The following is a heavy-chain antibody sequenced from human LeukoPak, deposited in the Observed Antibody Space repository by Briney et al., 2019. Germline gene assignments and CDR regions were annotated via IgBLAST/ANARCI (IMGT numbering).Heavy chain of an antibody. CDR2: ISSRSTYA. Sequence: GGSLRLSCAASGFTFSDYSMNWVRQTPGQGLEWVSSISSRSTYAYYADSVRGRLTVSRDSAKNSLFLQMDNLRVEDTAIYYCARAHIQDYTIVGLVDHWGQGTLVTVSS. J-gene: IGHJ5*02. D-gene: IGHD1-26*01. CDR1: GFTFSDYS. CDR3: ARAHIQDYTIVGLVDH. V-gene: IGHV3-21*01.